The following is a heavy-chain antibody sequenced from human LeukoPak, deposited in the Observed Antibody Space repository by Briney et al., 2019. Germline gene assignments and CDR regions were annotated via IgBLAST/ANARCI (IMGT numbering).Heavy chain of an antibody. D-gene: IGHD3-16*01. J-gene: IGHJ4*02. CDR3: ARGRSVYYDYVWGSYVGREGDY. Sequence: SDTLSLTCAVSGYSISSSNWWGWIRQPPGKGLEWIGYIYYSGSIYYNPSLKSRVTMSVDTSKNQFSLKLSSVTAVDTAVYYCARGRSVYYDYVWGSYVGREGDYWGQGTLVTVSS. V-gene: IGHV4-28*05. CDR2: IYYSGSI. CDR1: GYSISSSNW.